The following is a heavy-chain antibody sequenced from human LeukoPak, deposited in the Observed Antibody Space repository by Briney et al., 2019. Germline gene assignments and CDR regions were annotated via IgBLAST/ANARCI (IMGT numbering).Heavy chain of an antibody. CDR3: ARDSGSYWGGYYFDY. V-gene: IGHV3-7*03. Sequence: PGGALRLSCAASGFTFSSYWRSWVRQAPGKGLEWVAHMNEEGSEKYYVDSVKGRFTISRDNAKNSLYLQMNSLRAEDTAVYYCARDSGSYWGGYYFDYWGQGTLVTVSS. CDR2: MNEEGSEK. D-gene: IGHD1-26*01. J-gene: IGHJ4*02. CDR1: GFTFSSYW.